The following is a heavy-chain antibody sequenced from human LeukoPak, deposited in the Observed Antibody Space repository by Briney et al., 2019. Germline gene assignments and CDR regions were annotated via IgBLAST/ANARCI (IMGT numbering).Heavy chain of an antibody. V-gene: IGHV4-39*01. CDR1: VGSISSSSYY. CDR2: IYYSGST. D-gene: IGHD6-19*01. CDR3: ARHDRAVAGTRAFDI. Sequence: SETLSLTCTVSVGSISSSSYYWGWIRQPPGKGLEWIGSIYYSGSTYYNPSLKSRVTISVDTSKNQFSLKLSSVTAADTAVYYCARHDRAVAGTRAFDIWGQGTMVTVSS. J-gene: IGHJ3*02.